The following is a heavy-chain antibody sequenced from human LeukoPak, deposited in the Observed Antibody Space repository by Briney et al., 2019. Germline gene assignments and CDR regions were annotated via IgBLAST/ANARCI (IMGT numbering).Heavy chain of an antibody. CDR2: IYYTGTT. CDR1: GDSITRSSTY. D-gene: IGHD6-13*01. V-gene: IGHV4-39*07. J-gene: IGHJ4*02. CDR3: ARCAYSSSWFDF. Sequence: SETLSLTCTVSGDSITRSSTYWGWIRQPPGKGLEWIGSIYYTGTTYYNPSLKTRVTISVDTSKNHLSLRLSAVTAADTAVYYCARCAYSSSWFDFWGQGNLVIVSS.